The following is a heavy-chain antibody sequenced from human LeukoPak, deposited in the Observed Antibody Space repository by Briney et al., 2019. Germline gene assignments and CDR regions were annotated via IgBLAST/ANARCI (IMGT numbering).Heavy chain of an antibody. D-gene: IGHD3-22*01. Sequence: SETLSLTCTVSGGSISSGSYYWSWIRQPAGKGLEWIGRIYTSGSTNYNPSLKSRVTISVDTSKNQFSLKLSSVTAADTAVYYCARNYYDSSGYYRRSTYCYYYMDVWGKGTTVTVSS. V-gene: IGHV4-61*02. J-gene: IGHJ6*03. CDR1: GGSISSGSYY. CDR3: ARNYYDSSGYYRRSTYCYYYMDV. CDR2: IYTSGST.